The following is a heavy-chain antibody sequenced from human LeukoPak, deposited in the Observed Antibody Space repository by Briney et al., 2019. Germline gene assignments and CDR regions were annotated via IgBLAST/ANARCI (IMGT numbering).Heavy chain of an antibody. V-gene: IGHV3-23*01. Sequence: GGSLRLSCAASGFTFSSYAMSWVRQAPGKGLEWVSAISGSGGSTYYADSVKGRFTISRGNSKNTLYLQMNSLRAEDTAVYYCAKGGYWNWNRFGFDPWGQGTLVTVSS. J-gene: IGHJ5*02. CDR1: GFTFSSYA. CDR3: AKGGYWNWNRFGFDP. D-gene: IGHD1/OR15-1a*01. CDR2: ISGSGGST.